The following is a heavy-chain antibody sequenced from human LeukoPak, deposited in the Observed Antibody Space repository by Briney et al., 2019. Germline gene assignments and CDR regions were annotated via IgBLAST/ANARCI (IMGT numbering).Heavy chain of an antibody. CDR3: AKEVDFDWLRGAFDI. CDR2: IKEDGTEK. CDR1: GFTFSDFW. D-gene: IGHD3-9*01. J-gene: IGHJ3*02. Sequence: GGSLRLSCAGSGFTFSDFWMTWVRQTPGKGLEWVANIKEDGTEKNLVDSVKGRFTISRDNSKNTLYLQMNSLRAEDTAVYYCAKEVDFDWLRGAFDIWGQGTMVTVSS. V-gene: IGHV3-7*01.